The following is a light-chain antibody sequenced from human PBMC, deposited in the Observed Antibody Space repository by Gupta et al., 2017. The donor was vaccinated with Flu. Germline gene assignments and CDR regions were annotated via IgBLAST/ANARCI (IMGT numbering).Light chain of an antibody. V-gene: IGLV3-21*02. CDR2: DNS. CDR3: QVWDSSDDRIP. J-gene: IGLJ2*01. Sequence: GQTARVTCEGYDSGNRHVHWYQQKPGRAPILVVYDNSDRPSGIPDRFSGSNSGNAATLTISRVEAGDEADYYCQVWDSSDDRIPFGGGTKLTVL. CDR1: DSGNRH.